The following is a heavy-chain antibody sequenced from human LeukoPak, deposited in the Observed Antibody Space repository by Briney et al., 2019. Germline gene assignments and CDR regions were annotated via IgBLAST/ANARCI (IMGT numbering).Heavy chain of an antibody. CDR2: IYYSGST. CDR3: ARTAYGSGSYYKGPNAFDI. Sequence: PSETLSLTCTVSGGSISSGDYYWSWIRQPPGKGLEWIGYIYYSGSTYYNPSLKSRVTISVDTSKNQFSLKLSSVTAADTAVYCCARTAYGSGSYYKGPNAFDIWGQGTMVTVSS. J-gene: IGHJ3*02. V-gene: IGHV4-30-4*08. CDR1: GGSISSGDYY. D-gene: IGHD3-10*01.